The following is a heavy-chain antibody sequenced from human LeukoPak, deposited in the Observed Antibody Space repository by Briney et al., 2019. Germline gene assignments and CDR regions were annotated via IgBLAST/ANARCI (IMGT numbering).Heavy chain of an antibody. CDR3: ARHGYGDYA. Sequence: SETLSLTCAVYGRSFSGHYWSWIRQPPGKGLGWIGEINNSGSTNKNPPLKSHVTISVDTSKNQFSRKLSALTAPATAVFSSARHGYGDYAWGQGTLVTVSS. V-gene: IGHV4-34*01. CDR2: INNSGST. CDR1: GRSFSGHY. D-gene: IGHD4-17*01. J-gene: IGHJ4*02.